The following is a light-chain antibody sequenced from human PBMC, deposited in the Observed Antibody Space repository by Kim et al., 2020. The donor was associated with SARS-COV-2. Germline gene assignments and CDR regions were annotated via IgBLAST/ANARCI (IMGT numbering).Light chain of an antibody. J-gene: IGKJ1*01. CDR3: QHWT. CDR2: GTS. Sequence: LSLSPGERATLSCRANQPITTTDLASYQQRPAQAPRLLMYGTSNRVTGIPDRFSGSGSGTEFTLTISRLEPEDFAVYFCQHWTFGQGTKVDIK. V-gene: IGKV3-20*01. CDR1: QPITTTD.